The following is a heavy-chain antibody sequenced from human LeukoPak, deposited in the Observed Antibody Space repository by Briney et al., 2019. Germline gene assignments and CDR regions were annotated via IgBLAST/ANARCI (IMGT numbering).Heavy chain of an antibody. CDR3: ARDLSYSGSYFQTGFDP. V-gene: IGHV1-46*01. D-gene: IGHD1-26*01. CDR2: INPSGGST. CDR1: GYTFTSYY. J-gene: IGHJ5*02. Sequence: ASVKVSCKASGYTFTSYYMHWVRQAPGRGLEWMGLINPSGGSTSYAQKFQGRVTMTRDTSTSTVYMELSSLRSEDTAVYYCARDLSYSGSYFQTGFDPWGQGTLVTVSS.